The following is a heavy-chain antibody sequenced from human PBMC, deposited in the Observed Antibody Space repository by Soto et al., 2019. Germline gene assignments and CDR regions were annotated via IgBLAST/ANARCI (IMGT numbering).Heavy chain of an antibody. CDR2: INHSGST. Sequence: QVQLQQWGAGLLKPSETLSLTCAVYGGPFSGYYWSWIRQPPGKGLEWIGEINHSGSTNYNPSLKSRVTISVDTSKNQFSLKLSSVTAADTAVYYCARESYSGYVKDAFDIWGQGTMVTVSS. J-gene: IGHJ3*02. CDR3: ARESYSGYVKDAFDI. V-gene: IGHV4-34*01. D-gene: IGHD5-12*01. CDR1: GGPFSGYY.